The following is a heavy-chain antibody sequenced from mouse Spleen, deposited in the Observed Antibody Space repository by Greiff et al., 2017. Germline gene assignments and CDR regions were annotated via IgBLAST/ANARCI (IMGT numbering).Heavy chain of an antibody. CDR1: GYTFTSYW. CDR2: IDPSDSYT. D-gene: IGHD2-14*01. Sequence: QVQLQQSGAELVKPGASVKLSCKASGYTFTSYWMQWVKQRPGQGLEWIGEIDPSDSYTNYNQKFKGKATLTVDTSSSTAYMQLSSLTSEDSAVYYCGRGYDPYAMDYWGQGTSVTVSS. CDR3: GRGYDPYAMDY. J-gene: IGHJ4*01. V-gene: IGHV1-50*01.